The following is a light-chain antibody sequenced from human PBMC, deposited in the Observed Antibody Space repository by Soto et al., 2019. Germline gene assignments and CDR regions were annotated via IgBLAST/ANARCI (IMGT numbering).Light chain of an antibody. CDR2: GAS. CDR3: QQYGNSPLT. Sequence: EIALTQSPGTLYFSAGEIDTLSCRASQSGTSSYLAWYQQKPGQAPRLLIYGASNRATGIPDRFSGSGSGTDFTLTISRLEPEDFAVYYCQQYGNSPLTFGGGTKVEIK. J-gene: IGKJ4*01. V-gene: IGKV3-20*01. CDR1: QSGTSSY.